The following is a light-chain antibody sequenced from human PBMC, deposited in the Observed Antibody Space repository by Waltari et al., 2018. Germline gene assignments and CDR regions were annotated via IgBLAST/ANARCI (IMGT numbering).Light chain of an antibody. Sequence: QSVLTQPPSASGAPGQRVTIPCSGASSHIGSNYVYWYQQLPGMAPKLLLYRNSQRPSGVPDRFSGSKSGTSASLVISGLRSEDEADYYCVAWDDALTGVVFGGGTKLTVL. CDR2: RNS. CDR3: VAWDDALTGVV. J-gene: IGLJ2*01. CDR1: SSHIGSNY. V-gene: IGLV1-47*01.